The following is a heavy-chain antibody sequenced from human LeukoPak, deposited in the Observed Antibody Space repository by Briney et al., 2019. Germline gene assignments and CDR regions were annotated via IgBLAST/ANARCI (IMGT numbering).Heavy chain of an antibody. J-gene: IGHJ4*02. V-gene: IGHV4-59*01. CDR1: GGSISSYY. CDR2: IYYRGST. Sequence: SGTLSLTCTVSGGSISSYYWSWIRQPPGKGLEWIGYIYYRGSTNYNPSLKSRVTISVDTSKNQFSLKLSSVTAADTAVYYCARGLMTADFDYWGQGTLVTVSS. CDR3: ARGLMTADFDY. D-gene: IGHD2-2*01.